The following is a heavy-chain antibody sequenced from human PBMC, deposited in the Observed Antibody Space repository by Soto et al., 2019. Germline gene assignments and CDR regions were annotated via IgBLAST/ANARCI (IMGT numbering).Heavy chain of an antibody. J-gene: IGHJ4*02. V-gene: IGHV1-18*01. Sequence: ASVKVSCKASGYTFTSYGISWVRQAPGQGLEWMGWISAYNGNTNYAQKLQGRVTMTTDTSTSTAYMELRSLRSDDTAVYYCARDLPDYDILTGYYPGFDYWGQGTLVTVSS. CDR2: ISAYNGNT. CDR1: GYTFTSYG. D-gene: IGHD3-9*01. CDR3: ARDLPDYDILTGYYPGFDY.